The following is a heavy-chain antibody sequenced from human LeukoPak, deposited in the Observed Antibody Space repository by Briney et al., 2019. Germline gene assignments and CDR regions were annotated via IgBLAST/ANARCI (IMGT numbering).Heavy chain of an antibody. Sequence: GESLKISCKGSGYSFTSYWIGWVRQMPGKGLGLMGIIYPGDSDTRYSPSFQGQVTISADKSISTAYLQWSSLKASDTAMYYCARPMDPYDSSEYDYWGQGTLVTVSS. CDR2: IYPGDSDT. CDR1: GYSFTSYW. CDR3: ARPMDPYDSSEYDY. J-gene: IGHJ4*02. V-gene: IGHV5-51*01. D-gene: IGHD3-22*01.